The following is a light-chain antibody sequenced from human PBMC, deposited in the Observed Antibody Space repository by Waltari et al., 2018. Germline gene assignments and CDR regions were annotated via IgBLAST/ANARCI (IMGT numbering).Light chain of an antibody. CDR2: DVS. V-gene: IGLV2-14*01. Sequence: QSALTQTASVSGSPGQSITISCTGTSSDVGFSNYVSWYQQHPVKAPKLMIYDVSGRPSGFSNPFSRSNSGNPASLTISGLQAEDEAYYYCNSYAGSSSWVFGGGTKLTVL. CDR1: SSDVGFSNY. CDR3: NSYAGSSSWV. J-gene: IGLJ3*02.